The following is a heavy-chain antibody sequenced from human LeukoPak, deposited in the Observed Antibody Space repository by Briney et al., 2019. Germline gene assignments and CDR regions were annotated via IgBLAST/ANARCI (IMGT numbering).Heavy chain of an antibody. Sequence: PERSLRLSCTASGFTFSDYAMHWVRQAPGKGLEWVANIKQDGSEKYYVDSVKGRFTLSRENAKNTRYLQMNSLRAEDTAVYYCARSGIVGATYYNYWGQGTLVTVSS. J-gene: IGHJ4*02. D-gene: IGHD1-26*01. V-gene: IGHV3-7*04. CDR3: ARSGIVGATYYNY. CDR2: IKQDGSEK. CDR1: GFTFSDYA.